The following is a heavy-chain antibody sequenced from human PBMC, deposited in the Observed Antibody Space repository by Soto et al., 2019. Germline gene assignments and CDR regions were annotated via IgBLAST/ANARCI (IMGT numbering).Heavy chain of an antibody. J-gene: IGHJ4*02. CDR2: MDPNSGDT. Sequence: QVQLVQSGAVVKKPGASVKVSCKASGYTLTSYNINWVRQAPGQGLEWMGWMDPNSGDTGNTQKFQGRVTMTRDISRGTAYMELSTLISEDTAVYYCAIQVSQYGSGNSVHGGQGTLVTVSS. CDR3: AIQVSQYGSGNSVH. V-gene: IGHV1-8*01. CDR1: GYTLTSYN. D-gene: IGHD3-10*01.